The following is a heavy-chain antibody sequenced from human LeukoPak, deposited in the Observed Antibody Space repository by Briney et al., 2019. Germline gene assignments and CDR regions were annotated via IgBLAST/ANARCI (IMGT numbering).Heavy chain of an antibody. D-gene: IGHD1-26*01. Sequence: PSETLSLTCAVSGYSISSGYYWGWIRQPPGKGLEWIGSIYHSGSTYYNPSLKSRVTISVDTSKNQSSLKLSSVTAADTAVYYCARATFGNYYDFDYWGQGTLVTVSS. CDR2: IYHSGST. CDR3: ARATFGNYYDFDY. CDR1: GYSISSGYY. V-gene: IGHV4-38-2*01. J-gene: IGHJ4*02.